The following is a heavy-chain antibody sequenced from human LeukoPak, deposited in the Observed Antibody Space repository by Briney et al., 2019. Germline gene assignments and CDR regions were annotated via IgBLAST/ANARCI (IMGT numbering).Heavy chain of an antibody. CDR2: INPNSGGT. Sequence: GASVKVSCKASGYTFTGYYMHWVRQAPGQGLEWMGRINPNSGGTNYAQKFQGRVTMTRDTSISTAYMELSRLRSDDTAVYYCARDGSYYDILTGYYAYWGQGTLVTVSS. V-gene: IGHV1-2*06. CDR1: GYTFTGYY. J-gene: IGHJ4*02. D-gene: IGHD3-9*01. CDR3: ARDGSYYDILTGYYAY.